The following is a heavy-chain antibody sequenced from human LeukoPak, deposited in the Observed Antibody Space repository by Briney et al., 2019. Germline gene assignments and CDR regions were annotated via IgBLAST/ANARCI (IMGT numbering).Heavy chain of an antibody. CDR2: ISGDGRNI. CDR3: ARDYYGDYYFDY. D-gene: IGHD4-17*01. CDR1: GFTFSSYW. V-gene: IGHV3-74*01. J-gene: IGHJ4*02. Sequence: GGSLRLSCVASGFTFSSYWMHWVCQDPRKGLVWVSRISGDGRNINYADSVRGRFTISRDNAKNSLYLQMNSLRGEDTAVYYCARDYYGDYYFDYWGQGTLVTVSS.